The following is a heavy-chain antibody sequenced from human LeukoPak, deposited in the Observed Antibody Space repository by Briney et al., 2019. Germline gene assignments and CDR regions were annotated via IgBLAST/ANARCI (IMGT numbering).Heavy chain of an antibody. Sequence: SETLSLTCTVSGGSISSGSYYWSWIRQPAGKGLEWIGRIYTSGSTNYNPSLKSRVTISVDTSKNQFSLKLSSVTAADTAVYYCARWGLIAAARDYWGQGTLVPVSS. CDR3: ARWGLIAAARDY. V-gene: IGHV4-61*02. CDR1: GGSISSGSYY. D-gene: IGHD6-13*01. CDR2: IYTSGST. J-gene: IGHJ4*02.